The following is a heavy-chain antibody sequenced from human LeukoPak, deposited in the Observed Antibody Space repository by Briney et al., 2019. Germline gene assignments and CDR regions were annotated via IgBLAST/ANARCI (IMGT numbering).Heavy chain of an antibody. J-gene: IGHJ3*02. V-gene: IGHV3-66*04. D-gene: IGHD3-22*01. Sequence: GSLRLSCAASGFTVSSNYMSWVRQAPGKGLEWVSVIYSGGSTYYADSVKGRFTISRDSSKNTLYLQMNSLRAEDTAVYYCARHIDYFDSSGEPRDGLDIWGQGTMVTVSS. CDR2: IYSGGST. CDR1: GFTVSSNY. CDR3: ARHIDYFDSSGEPRDGLDI.